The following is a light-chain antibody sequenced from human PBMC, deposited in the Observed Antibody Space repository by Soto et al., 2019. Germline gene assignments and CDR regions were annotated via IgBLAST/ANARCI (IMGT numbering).Light chain of an antibody. Sequence: QSVLTQPPSVSGAPGQRVTIYCAGSSSNIGTPYDVHWYQQLPGTAPKLLMYGNTNRPSGVPDRFSGSKSGTSASLAITGLQAEDEAEYYCQSYDSSLSGVVFGGGTKLTVL. CDR2: GNT. V-gene: IGLV1-40*01. J-gene: IGLJ2*01. CDR3: QSYDSSLSGVV. CDR1: SSNIGTPYD.